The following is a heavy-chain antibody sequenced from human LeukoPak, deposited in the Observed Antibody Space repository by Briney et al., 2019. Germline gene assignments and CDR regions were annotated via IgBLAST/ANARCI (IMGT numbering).Heavy chain of an antibody. V-gene: IGHV1-8*01. J-gene: IGHJ5*02. Sequence: ASVKVSCKASGYTFTSYDINGMRQAAGQGLEGKDCMNPNSGNTGYAQKFQGIVTITRNTSISTAYMELSSLRSEDTAVYYCARGRSSSWYGVFDPWGQGTLVTVSS. CDR1: GYTFTSYD. CDR2: MNPNSGNT. D-gene: IGHD6-13*01. CDR3: ARGRSSSWYGVFDP.